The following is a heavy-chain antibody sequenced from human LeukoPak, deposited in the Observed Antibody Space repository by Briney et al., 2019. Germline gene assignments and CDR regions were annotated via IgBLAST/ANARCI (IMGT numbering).Heavy chain of an antibody. CDR3: AKDRVAHFFYWYFDL. CDR1: GFTFSSYA. V-gene: IGHV3-23*01. J-gene: IGHJ2*01. CDR2: ITDSGGST. D-gene: IGHD5-12*01. Sequence: GGSLRLSCAASGFTFSSYAMTWVGQAPGKGLEWGSSITDSGGSTYYADSVKGRFTISRDNSKKTVYLQMNSLRAEDTAVYYCAKDRVAHFFYWYFDLWGRGTLVTVSS.